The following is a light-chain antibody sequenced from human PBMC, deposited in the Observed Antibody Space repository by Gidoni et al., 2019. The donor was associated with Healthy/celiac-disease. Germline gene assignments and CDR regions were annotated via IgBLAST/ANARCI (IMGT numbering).Light chain of an antibody. V-gene: IGKV3-11*01. CDR2: DAS. J-gene: IGKJ2*03. CDR3: QQRSNWHC. CDR1: QSVSSY. Sequence: EIVLPQSPSTLSLSPGERATLSCRASQSVSSYLAWYQQKPGQAPRLLIYDASNRATGIPARFSGSGSGTDFTLTISSLEPEDFAVYYCQQRSNWHCFXQXTKLEIK.